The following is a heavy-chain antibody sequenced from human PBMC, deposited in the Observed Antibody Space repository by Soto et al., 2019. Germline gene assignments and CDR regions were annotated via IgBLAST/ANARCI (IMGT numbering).Heavy chain of an antibody. J-gene: IGHJ4*02. V-gene: IGHV1-18*01. CDR2: ISVNSGTT. CDR3: ARNDTSGHYSDY. D-gene: IGHD3-22*01. Sequence: GASVKVSCKASGYNFNTYGITWVRQAPGQGLEWMGWISVNSGTTNYAQKIQGRVTMTTDTSSSTAFMELRSLRSDDTAVYYCARNDTSGHYSDYWGQGTLVTVS. CDR1: GYNFNTYG.